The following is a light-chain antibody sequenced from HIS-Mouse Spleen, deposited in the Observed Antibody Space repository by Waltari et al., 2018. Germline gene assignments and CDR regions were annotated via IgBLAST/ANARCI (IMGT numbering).Light chain of an antibody. J-gene: IGKJ1*01. Sequence: AIRMTQSPSSLSASTGDRVTITCRASQGISSYLAWYQQKQGKAPKLLIYAASTLQSGVPSRFSGSGSGTDFTLTISCLQSEDSATYYCQQYYSYPWTFGQGTKVEIK. CDR3: QQYYSYPWT. V-gene: IGKV1-8*01. CDR2: AAS. CDR1: QGISSY.